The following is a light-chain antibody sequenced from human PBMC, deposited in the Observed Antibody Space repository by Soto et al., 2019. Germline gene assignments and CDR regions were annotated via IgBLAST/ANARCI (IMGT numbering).Light chain of an antibody. CDR2: DVS. CDR1: SSDVGGYNY. Sequence: QSVLTQPASVSGSPGQSITISCTGTSSDVGGYNYVSWYQQPPGKAPKLMIYDVSNRPSGVSNRFFGSKSGNTASLTISGLEAEDEADYYCSSYTSSSTLVVFGGGTKLTVL. V-gene: IGLV2-14*01. J-gene: IGLJ2*01. CDR3: SSYTSSSTLVV.